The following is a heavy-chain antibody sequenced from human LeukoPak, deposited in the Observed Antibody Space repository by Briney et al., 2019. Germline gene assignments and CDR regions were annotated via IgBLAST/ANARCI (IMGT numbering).Heavy chain of an antibody. CDR3: ARQDIVVVPAAKDYYYYMDV. CDR1: GGSISSYY. V-gene: IGHV4-4*07. D-gene: IGHD2-2*01. Sequence: PSETLSLTCTVSGGSISSYYWSWIRQPAGKGLEGIGRIYTSGSTNYNPSPKSRVTMSVDTSKNQFSLKLSSVTAADTAVYYCARQDIVVVPAAKDYYYYMDVWGKGTTVTVSS. CDR2: IYTSGST. J-gene: IGHJ6*03.